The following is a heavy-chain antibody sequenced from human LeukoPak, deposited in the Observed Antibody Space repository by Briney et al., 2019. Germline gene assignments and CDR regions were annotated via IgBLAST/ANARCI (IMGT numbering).Heavy chain of an antibody. D-gene: IGHD3-10*01. CDR2: IYYSGST. V-gene: IGHV4-39*01. CDR1: SGSISSNSYY. Sequence: SETLSLTCAVSSGSISSNSYYWGWIRQPPGKGLEWIGSIYYSGSTYYNPSLKSRVTISVDTSKNQFSLKLSSVTAADTAVYYCARTRYYYNSRSYGAPYYFDYWGQGTLVTVSS. CDR3: ARTRYYYNSRSYGAPYYFDY. J-gene: IGHJ4*02.